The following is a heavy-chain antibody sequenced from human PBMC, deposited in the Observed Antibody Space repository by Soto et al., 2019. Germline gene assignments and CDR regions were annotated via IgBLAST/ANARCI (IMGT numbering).Heavy chain of an antibody. CDR3: AKGKGRGIAVAGTFDY. D-gene: IGHD6-19*01. CDR1: GFTFDDYA. Sequence: EVQLVESGGGLVQPGRSLRLSCAASGFTFDDYAMHWVRQAPGKGLEWVSGISWNSGSIGYADSVKGRFTISRDNAKNSLYLQMNSLRAEDTALYYCAKGKGRGIAVAGTFDYWGQGTLVTVSS. J-gene: IGHJ4*02. V-gene: IGHV3-9*01. CDR2: ISWNSGSI.